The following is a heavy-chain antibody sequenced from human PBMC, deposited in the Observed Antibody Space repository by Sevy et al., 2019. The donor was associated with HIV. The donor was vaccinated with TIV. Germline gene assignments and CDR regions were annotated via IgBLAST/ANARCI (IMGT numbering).Heavy chain of an antibody. CDR1: GYTFTNYA. J-gene: IGHJ4*02. CDR2: ISGFNGDT. D-gene: IGHD3-3*01. Sequence: ASVKVSCKASGYTFTNYAISWVRQAPGQGLEWMGWISGFNGDTKNAEKFQGRFTMTTDTSTKTAYMDLRSLRSADTAVYYGVRGTTFYDFWTGGDYWGQGTLVTVSS. V-gene: IGHV1-18*01. CDR3: VRGTTFYDFWTGGDY.